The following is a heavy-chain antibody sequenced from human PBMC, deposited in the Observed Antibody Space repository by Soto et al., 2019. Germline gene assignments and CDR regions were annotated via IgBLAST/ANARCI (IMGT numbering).Heavy chain of an antibody. CDR3: ARGGYDFWSGYYSPYYYYMDG. D-gene: IGHD3-3*01. J-gene: IGHJ6*03. V-gene: IGHV1-2*04. CDR1: GYTFTGYY. Sequence: ASVKVSCKASGYTFTGYYMHWVRQAPGQGLEWMGWINPNSGGTNYAQKFQGWVTMTRDTSISTAYMELSRLRSDDTAVYYCARGGYDFWSGYYSPYYYYMDGWGKGTTVTVSS. CDR2: INPNSGGT.